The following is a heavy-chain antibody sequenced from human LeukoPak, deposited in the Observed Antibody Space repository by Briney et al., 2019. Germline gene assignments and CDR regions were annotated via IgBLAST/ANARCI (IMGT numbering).Heavy chain of an antibody. CDR1: GFTFSSYG. Sequence: PGGSLRLSCAASGFTFSSYGMHWVCQAPGKGLGRVAFIRYDGSNKYYADSVKGRFTISRDNSKNTLYLQMNSLRAEDTAVYYCAKEKISYSSSSGQGYWGQGTLVTVSS. V-gene: IGHV3-30*02. D-gene: IGHD6-6*01. CDR2: IRYDGSNK. CDR3: AKEKISYSSSSGQGY. J-gene: IGHJ4*02.